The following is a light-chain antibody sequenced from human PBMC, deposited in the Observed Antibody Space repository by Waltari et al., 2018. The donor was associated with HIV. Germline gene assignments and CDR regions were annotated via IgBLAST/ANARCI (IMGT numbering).Light chain of an antibody. V-gene: IGLV3-19*01. CDR2: GKD. CDR1: SLSNNY. CDR3: NCRGNSGNQVL. J-gene: IGLJ2*01. Sequence: SSELTQDPAVSVALGQKVMITCQGPSLSNNYASWYQQTPGQAPVLVVYGKDGRPSGIPDRFSGSSSGNTASLTITGAQAEDEADYYCNCRGNSGNQVLFGGGTQLTVL.